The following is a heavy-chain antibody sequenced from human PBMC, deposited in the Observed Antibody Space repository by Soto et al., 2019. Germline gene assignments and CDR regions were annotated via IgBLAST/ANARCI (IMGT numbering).Heavy chain of an antibody. CDR1: GFTFSDYY. V-gene: IGHV3-11*01. CDR2: ISSSGSTI. CDR3: AGVQPGYFYYFDY. J-gene: IGHJ4*02. D-gene: IGHD3-22*01. Sequence: PGGSLRLSCAASGFTFSDYYMSWIRQAPGKGLEWVSYISSSGSTIYYADSVKGRFTISRDNAKNSLYLQMNSLRAEDTAVYYCAGVQPGYFYYFDYWGQGTLVTVSS.